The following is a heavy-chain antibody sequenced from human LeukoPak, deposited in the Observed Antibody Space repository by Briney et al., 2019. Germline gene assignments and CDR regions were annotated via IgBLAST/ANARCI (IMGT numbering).Heavy chain of an antibody. CDR3: ARGAPYYYDRSKAFDI. CDR1: GGSISSSNW. Sequence: PSGTLSLTCAVSGGSISSSNWWSWVRQPPGKGLEWIGEIYHSGSTNYNPSLKSRVTISVDTSKNQFSLKLSSVTAADTAVYYCARGAPYYYDRSKAFDIWGQGTMVTVSS. D-gene: IGHD3-22*01. V-gene: IGHV4-4*02. J-gene: IGHJ3*02. CDR2: IYHSGST.